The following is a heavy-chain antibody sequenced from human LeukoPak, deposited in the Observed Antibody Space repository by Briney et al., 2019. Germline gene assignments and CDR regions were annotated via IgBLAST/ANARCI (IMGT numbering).Heavy chain of an antibody. D-gene: IGHD3-22*01. CDR1: GFIFSNYN. Sequence: GGSLRLSCAASGFIFSNYNMNWVRQAPGKGLEWVSSISSSSNYIYYADSVKGRFTISRDNAKNSLYLQMNSLRAEDTAVYYCARTPSYYYDSSGYALNWFDPWGQGTLVTVSS. J-gene: IGHJ5*02. V-gene: IGHV3-21*01. CDR3: ARTPSYYYDSSGYALNWFDP. CDR2: ISSSSNYI.